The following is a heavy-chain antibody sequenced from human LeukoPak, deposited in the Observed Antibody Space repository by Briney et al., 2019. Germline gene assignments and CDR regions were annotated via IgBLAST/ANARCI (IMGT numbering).Heavy chain of an antibody. Sequence: GGSLRVSCAASGFTFSDHYMSCIRQAPGKGLEWVSYISSSGSTIYYGDSVKGRFTISGDNAKNSLYLQMNSLRAEDTAVYYCARGGHVQVLRYFDWLEQSYYFDYWGQGTLVTVSS. D-gene: IGHD3-9*01. J-gene: IGHJ4*02. CDR2: ISSSGSTI. V-gene: IGHV3-11*01. CDR3: ARGGHVQVLRYFDWLEQSYYFDY. CDR1: GFTFSDHY.